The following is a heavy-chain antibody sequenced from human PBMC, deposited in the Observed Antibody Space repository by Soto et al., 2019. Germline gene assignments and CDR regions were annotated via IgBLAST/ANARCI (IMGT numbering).Heavy chain of an antibody. CDR2: IYPGDSDT. V-gene: IGHV5-51*01. CDR1: GYSFTSYW. J-gene: IGHJ6*02. CDR3: ARLSTFGGVIAYYYYGMDV. Sequence: GESLKISCKGSGYSFTSYWIGWVRQMPGKGLEWMGIIYPGDSDTRYSPSFQGQVTISANKSISTAYLQWSSLKASDTAMYYCARLSTFGGVIAYYYYGMDVWGQGTTVTVSS. D-gene: IGHD3-16*02.